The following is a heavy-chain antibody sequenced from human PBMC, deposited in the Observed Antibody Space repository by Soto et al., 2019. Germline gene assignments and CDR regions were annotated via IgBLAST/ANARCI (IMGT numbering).Heavy chain of an antibody. CDR1: GFTFSSYA. CDR3: VRSLGSGWYV. V-gene: IGHV3-64D*06. D-gene: IGHD6-19*01. J-gene: IGHJ4*02. CDR2: ISSNGGST. Sequence: GGSLRLSCSASGFTFSSYAMHWVRQAPGKGLEYVSAISSNGGSTYYADSMKGRFTISRDNSKNTLYLQMSSLRAEDAAVYYCVRSLGSGWYVWGQETLVTVSS.